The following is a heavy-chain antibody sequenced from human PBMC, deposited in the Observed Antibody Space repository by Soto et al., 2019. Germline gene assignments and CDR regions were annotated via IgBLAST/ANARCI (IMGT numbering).Heavy chain of an antibody. Sequence: ASVKVSCKASGYTFTSYGISWVRQAPGQGLEWMGWISAYNGNTNYAQKLQGRVTMTTDTSTSTAYMELRSLRSDDTAVYYCARERGEDTAMRTYYYYYMDVWGKGTTVTVSS. CDR1: GYTFTSYG. CDR3: ARERGEDTAMRTYYYYYMDV. D-gene: IGHD5-18*01. V-gene: IGHV1-18*01. J-gene: IGHJ6*03. CDR2: ISAYNGNT.